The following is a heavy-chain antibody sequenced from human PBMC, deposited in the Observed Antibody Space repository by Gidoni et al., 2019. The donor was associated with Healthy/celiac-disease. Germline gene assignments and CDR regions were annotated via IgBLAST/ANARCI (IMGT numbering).Heavy chain of an antibody. Sequence: QVQLQESGPGLVKPSQTLSLTCTVSGGSISSGSYYWRWIRQPAGKGLEWIGRIYTSGSTNYNPSLKSRVTISVDTSKNQFSLKLSSVTAADTAVYYCARELIRYGDYYYYYGMDVWGQGTTVTVSS. CDR1: GGSISSGSYY. D-gene: IGHD4-17*01. CDR3: ARELIRYGDYYYYYGMDV. CDR2: IYTSGST. J-gene: IGHJ6*02. V-gene: IGHV4-61*02.